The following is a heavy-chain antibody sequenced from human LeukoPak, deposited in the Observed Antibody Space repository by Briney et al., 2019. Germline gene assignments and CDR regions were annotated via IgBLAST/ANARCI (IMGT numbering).Heavy chain of an antibody. CDR1: GGTFSSYA. D-gene: IGHD6-13*01. CDR3: ARDQTAAQPYYYGMDV. V-gene: IGHV1-69*04. Sequence: SVKVSCKASGGTFSSYAISWVRQAPGQGLEWMGRIIPILGIANYAQKFHGRVTITADKSTSTAYMELSSLRSEDTAVYYCARDQTAAQPYYYGMDVWGQGTTVTVSS. J-gene: IGHJ6*02. CDR2: IIPILGIA.